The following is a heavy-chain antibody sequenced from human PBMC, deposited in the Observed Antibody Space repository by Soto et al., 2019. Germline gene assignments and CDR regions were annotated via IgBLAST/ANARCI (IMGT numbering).Heavy chain of an antibody. J-gene: IGHJ4*02. CDR1: GYTFINYG. D-gene: IGHD6-6*01. Sequence: QVQLVQSGADGKTPGASVRVSCTASGYTFINYGITWVRQAPGQGLEWMGWISAYKGNTNYEDNLPDRITMTTDSTTSRVSMEERNPRSDYTAVDYYAIVGTGYTSSSPHFFDYWGQASRVTVSS. V-gene: IGHV1-18*01. CDR3: AIVGTGYTSSSPHFFDY. CDR2: ISAYKGNT.